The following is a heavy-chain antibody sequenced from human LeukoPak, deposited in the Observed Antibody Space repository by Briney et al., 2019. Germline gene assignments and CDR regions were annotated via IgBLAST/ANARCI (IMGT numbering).Heavy chain of an antibody. V-gene: IGHV3-30*04. CDR2: VSYDGSNT. Sequence: PGGSLRLSCAASGFTFSSYAMHWVRQAPGKGLEWVALVSYDGSNTYYADSVRGRFTISRDNSKNTLYLQVNSLRAEDTAVYYCAKERGGYSYGNADYWGQGTLVTVSS. CDR3: AKERGGYSYGNADY. CDR1: GFTFSSYA. D-gene: IGHD5-18*01. J-gene: IGHJ4*02.